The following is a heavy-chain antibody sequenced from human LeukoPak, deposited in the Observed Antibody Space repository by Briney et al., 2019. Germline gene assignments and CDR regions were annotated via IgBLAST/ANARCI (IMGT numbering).Heavy chain of an antibody. V-gene: IGHV4-39*07. CDR2: FSSGGSA. CDR3: ARKQTGTMYDV. D-gene: IGHD1-7*01. J-gene: IGHJ4*02. CDR1: GGSISSSSYY. Sequence: SETLSLTCIVPGGSISSSSYYWAWIRQSPGKGLEWIGTFSSGGSAYYNPSLTSRVSISKDKSDNQFSLRLYSVTAADTAVYYCARKQTGTMYDVWGQGTQVTVSS.